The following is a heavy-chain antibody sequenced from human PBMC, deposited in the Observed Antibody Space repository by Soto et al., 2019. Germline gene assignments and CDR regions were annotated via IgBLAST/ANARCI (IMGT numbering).Heavy chain of an antibody. V-gene: IGHV4-30-4*01. CDR2: IYYSGST. CDR1: GGSISSGDYY. J-gene: IGHJ5*01. CDR3: ARGRYCLTGRCFPNWFDS. D-gene: IGHD2-15*01. Sequence: SETLSLTCTVSGGSISSGDYYWSWIRQPPGKGLEWIGYIYYSGSTYYNPSLKSRVTISVDTSKNQFSLKLSSVTAADTAVYFCARGRYCLTGRCFPNWFDSWGQGTLVTVSS.